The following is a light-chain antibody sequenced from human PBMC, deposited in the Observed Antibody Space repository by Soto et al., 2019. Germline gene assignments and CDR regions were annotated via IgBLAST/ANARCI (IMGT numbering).Light chain of an antibody. Sequence: QSVLLQPPSASGTPGQRVTVSCSGGSSNIGSYTVNWYQQLPGAAPKLLIYSNSQRPSGVPDRFSASKSGTSASLAISGLQSEDEAEYYCAAWDDSLNGYVFGPGTKLTVL. CDR3: AAWDDSLNGYV. CDR2: SNS. J-gene: IGLJ1*01. CDR1: SSNIGSYT. V-gene: IGLV1-44*01.